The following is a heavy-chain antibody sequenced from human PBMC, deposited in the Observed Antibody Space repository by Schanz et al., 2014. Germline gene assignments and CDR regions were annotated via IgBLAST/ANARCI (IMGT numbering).Heavy chain of an antibody. CDR1: GFTFSTFP. D-gene: IGHD3-22*01. V-gene: IGHV3-23*01. CDR3: ARAQGVIRLYYGVDV. Sequence: EVKLLESGGHLVQPGGSLRLSCVASGFTFSTFPMSWVRQAPGKGPEWVSPLTGSGGGTYYADSVRGRFAISRDNSMTTMYLQMNSLRSDDAAVYYCARAQGVIRLYYGVDVWGQGTTVTVSS. CDR2: LTGSGGGT. J-gene: IGHJ6*02.